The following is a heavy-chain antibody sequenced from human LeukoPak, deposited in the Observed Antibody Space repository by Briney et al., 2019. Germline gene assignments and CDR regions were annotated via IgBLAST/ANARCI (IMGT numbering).Heavy chain of an antibody. D-gene: IGHD3-9*01. J-gene: IGHJ4*02. CDR1: GLTFSNSA. V-gene: IGHV3-23*01. CDR3: AKSHVSTATGTGRYFDY. Sequence: QPWGSLRLSCAVSGLTFSNSAMSWVRQAPGKGLEWVSAISVGSDVIYYADSVKGRFAISRGNSKNMVYLQMDSLRAEDTAVYYCAKSHVSTATGTGRYFDYWGQGTLVTVSS. CDR2: ISVGSDVI.